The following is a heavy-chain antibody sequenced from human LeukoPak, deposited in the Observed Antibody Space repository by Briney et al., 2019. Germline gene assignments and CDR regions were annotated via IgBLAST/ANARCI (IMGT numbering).Heavy chain of an antibody. D-gene: IGHD3-16*01. CDR1: GFTFSSYA. J-gene: IGHJ4*02. Sequence: GGSLRLSCAASGFTFSSYAMHWVRQAPGKGLEYVSAISSNGGSTYYANSVKARFTISRDNSKNTLYLQMGSLRAEDMAVYYCARGGAIDYWGQGTLVTVSS. V-gene: IGHV3-64*01. CDR3: ARGGAIDY. CDR2: ISSNGGST.